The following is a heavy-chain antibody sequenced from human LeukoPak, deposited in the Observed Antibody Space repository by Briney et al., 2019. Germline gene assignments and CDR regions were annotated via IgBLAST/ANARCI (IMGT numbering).Heavy chain of an antibody. D-gene: IGHD5-18*01. CDR1: GGLFSVSY. Sequence: SATLSLTCAVYGGLFSVSYWSWIRHPPGKGRECIGEINRSGSNNYRTSLKSRVTISVDTSKNQFSLKLSSVAAADTAVYFCERVGYRYVRNDWSRTGLGAYPTKYYYHMDVWDKGTTVTVSS. V-gene: IGHV4-34*01. CDR3: ERVGYRYVRNDWSRTGLGAYPTKYYYHMDV. J-gene: IGHJ6*03. CDR2: INRSGSN.